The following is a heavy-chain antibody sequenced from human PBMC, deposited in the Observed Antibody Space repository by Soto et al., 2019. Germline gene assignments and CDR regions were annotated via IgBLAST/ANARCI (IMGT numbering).Heavy chain of an antibody. V-gene: IGHV1-58*01. D-gene: IGHD6-19*01. CDR1: GFTFTSSA. CDR3: AADPSSAVAGTLPGY. Sequence: SVKVSCKASGFTFTSSAVQWVRQARGQRLEWIGWIVVGSGNTNYAQKFQERVTITRDMSTSTAYMELSSLRSEDTAVYYCAADPSSAVAGTLPGYWGQGTLVTVS. J-gene: IGHJ4*02. CDR2: IVVGSGNT.